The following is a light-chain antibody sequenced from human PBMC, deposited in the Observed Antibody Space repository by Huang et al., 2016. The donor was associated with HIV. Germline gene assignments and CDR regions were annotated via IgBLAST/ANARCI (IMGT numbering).Light chain of an antibody. CDR2: GAS. V-gene: IGKV3-20*01. J-gene: IGKJ4*01. CDR3: QQYGMSPLT. CDR1: QSVRSNY. Sequence: EIVLTQSPGTLSLSPGERATLSCRASQSVRSNYLAWYQHKPGQAPRPLIYGASTRATGIPDRFSGSGSGTDFTLTISRLEPEDFAVYHCQQYGMSPLTFGGGTKVEIK.